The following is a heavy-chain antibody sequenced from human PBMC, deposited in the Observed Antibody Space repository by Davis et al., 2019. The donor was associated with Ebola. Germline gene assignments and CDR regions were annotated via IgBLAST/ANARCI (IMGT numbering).Heavy chain of an antibody. J-gene: IGHJ4*02. CDR3: TSGSYAGGEDY. V-gene: IGHV1-46*01. Sequence: AASVTVSCKGSGYTFTSYDIDWVRQAPGQGLEWMGIINPSGGSTSYAQKFQGRVTMTRDTSTSTVYMELSSLRSEDTAVYYCTSGSYAGGEDYWGQGTLVTVSS. D-gene: IGHD1-26*01. CDR1: GYTFTSYD. CDR2: INPSGGST.